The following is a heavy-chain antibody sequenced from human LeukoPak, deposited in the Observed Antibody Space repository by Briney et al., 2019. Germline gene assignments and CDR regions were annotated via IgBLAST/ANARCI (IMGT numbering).Heavy chain of an antibody. J-gene: IGHJ5*02. CDR1: GGSISSSSYY. Sequence: SETLSLTCTVSGGSISSSSYYWGWIRQPPGKGLEWIGEINHSGSTNYNPSLKSRVTISVDTSKNQFSLKLSSVTAADTAVYYCARELRYYGSGSYYNSCWFDPWGQGTLVTVSS. CDR3: ARELRYYGSGSYYNSCWFDP. V-gene: IGHV4-39*07. D-gene: IGHD3-10*01. CDR2: INHSGST.